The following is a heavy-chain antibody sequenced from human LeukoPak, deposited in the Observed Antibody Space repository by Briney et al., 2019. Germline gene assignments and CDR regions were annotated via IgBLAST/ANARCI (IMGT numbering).Heavy chain of an antibody. CDR3: AKGSLYDFWSGYDY. D-gene: IGHD3-3*01. CDR1: GFTFSSYS. V-gene: IGHV3-21*04. CDR2: ISSSSSYI. J-gene: IGHJ4*02. Sequence: GGSLRLSCAASGFTFSSYSMNWVRQAPGKGLEWVSSISSSSSYIYYADSVKGRFTISRDNAKNSLYLQMNSLRAEDMALYYCAKGSLYDFWSGYDYWGQGTLVTVSS.